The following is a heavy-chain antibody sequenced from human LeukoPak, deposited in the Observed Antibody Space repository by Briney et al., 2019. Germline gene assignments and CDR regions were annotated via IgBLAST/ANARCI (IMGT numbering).Heavy chain of an antibody. CDR3: ARVGSSGSFDY. CDR1: GFTFSDYY. CDR2: ISSSGTTI. Sequence: GGSLRLSCAASGFTFSDYYMSWIRQAPAKGLEWVSYISSSGTTIYYADSVKGRFTISRDNAKNSLYLQMNSPRAEDTAVYYCARVGSSGSFDYWGQGTLVTVSS. V-gene: IGHV3-11*04. D-gene: IGHD6-25*01. J-gene: IGHJ4*02.